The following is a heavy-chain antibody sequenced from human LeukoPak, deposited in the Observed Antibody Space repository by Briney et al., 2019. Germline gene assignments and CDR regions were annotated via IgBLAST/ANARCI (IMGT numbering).Heavy chain of an antibody. CDR1: GGTFTSYA. CDR3: ARGSGYCDYRLAYFDY. CDR2: IIPIFGIA. J-gene: IGHJ4*02. Sequence: SVKVSCKASGGTFTSYAISWVRQAPGQGLEWMGGIIPIFGIANYAQKFQGRVTITADKSTSTAYMELSSLRSEDTAVYYCARGSGYCDYRLAYFDYWGQGTLVTVSS. V-gene: IGHV1-69*10. D-gene: IGHD4-17*01.